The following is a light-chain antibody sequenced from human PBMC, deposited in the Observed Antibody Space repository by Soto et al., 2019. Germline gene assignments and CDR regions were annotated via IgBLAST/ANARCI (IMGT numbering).Light chain of an antibody. Sequence: VLTKSPGTLSLSPGERATLSCRASENVATSYVGWYQQKPGQAHRLLISGTSTRATGIPDRFSGAGSGTDFILTISRLEPEDSAIYFCQEYGRSPYTFGLGTKLEI. CDR1: ENVATSY. V-gene: IGKV3-20*01. CDR2: GTS. CDR3: QEYGRSPYT. J-gene: IGKJ2*01.